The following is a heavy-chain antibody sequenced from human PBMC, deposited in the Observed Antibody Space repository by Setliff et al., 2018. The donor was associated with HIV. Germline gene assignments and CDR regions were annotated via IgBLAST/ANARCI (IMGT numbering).Heavy chain of an antibody. J-gene: IGHJ4*02. Sequence: SETLSLTCTVSGDSITSNYWTWIRQPPGKGLEWIGYIDDSGSTKYNPSLDSRVSITVDTSKNQFSLKLTSVTAADTAVYYCARDRVWGYFDKWGQGALVTVSS. V-gene: IGHV4-59*12. CDR3: ARDRVWGYFDK. CDR2: IDDSGST. D-gene: IGHD2-8*01. CDR1: GDSITSNY.